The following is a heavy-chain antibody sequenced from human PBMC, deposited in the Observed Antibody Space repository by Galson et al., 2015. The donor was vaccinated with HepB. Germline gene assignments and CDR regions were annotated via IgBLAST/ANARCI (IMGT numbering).Heavy chain of an antibody. D-gene: IGHD3-10*01. CDR2: IDPSDSYT. CDR1: GYSLTSDW. J-gene: IGHJ4*02. V-gene: IGHV5-10-1*01. CDR3: ARWGVISVDMVYSADY. Sequence: QSGAEVKKPVESLRISCEGAGYSLTSDWISWVRQMPGKGLVWMGRIDPSDSYTNYSPSFQGHVTISADKSISTAYLQWSSLKASDTAMYYCARWGVISVDMVYSADYWGQGTLVTVSS.